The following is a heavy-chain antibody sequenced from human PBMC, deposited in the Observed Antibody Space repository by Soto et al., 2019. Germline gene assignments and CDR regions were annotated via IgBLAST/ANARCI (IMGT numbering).Heavy chain of an antibody. Sequence: QVQLVESGGGLVKPGGSLRLSCAASGFTFSDYYMSWIRQAPGKGLEWVSYISSSGSTIYYADSVKGRFTISRDNAKNSLYLQMSSLRAEDTAVYYCAREDIVVVVAASGNYYYYGMDVWGQGTTVTVSS. CDR2: ISSSGSTI. V-gene: IGHV3-11*01. D-gene: IGHD2-15*01. J-gene: IGHJ6*02. CDR1: GFTFSDYY. CDR3: AREDIVVVVAASGNYYYYGMDV.